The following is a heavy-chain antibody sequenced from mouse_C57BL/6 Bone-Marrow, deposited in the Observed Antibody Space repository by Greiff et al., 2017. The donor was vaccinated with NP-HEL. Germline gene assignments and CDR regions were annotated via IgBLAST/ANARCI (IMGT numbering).Heavy chain of an antibody. CDR2: IFPGSGST. J-gene: IGHJ3*01. CDR3: ARGGNYLAWFAY. CDR1: GYTFTDYY. V-gene: IGHV1-75*01. Sequence: VKLMESGPELVKPGASVKISCKASGYTFTDYYINWVKQRPGQGLEWIGWIFPGSGSTYYNEKFKGKATLTVDKSSSTAYMLLSSLTSEDSAVYFCARGGNYLAWFAYWGQGTLVTVSA. D-gene: IGHD2-1*01.